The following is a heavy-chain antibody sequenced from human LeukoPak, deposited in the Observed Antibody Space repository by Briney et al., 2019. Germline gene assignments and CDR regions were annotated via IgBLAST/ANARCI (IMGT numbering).Heavy chain of an antibody. CDR3: ARDSGGYSYGTFDY. CDR2: ISSSSSTI. Sequence: GGSLRLSCAASGFTFSSYSMNWVRQAPGKGLEWVSYISSSSSTIYYADSVKGRFTISRDNSKNTLYLQMNSLRAEDTAVYYCARDSGGYSYGTFDYWGQGTLVTVSS. V-gene: IGHV3-48*01. CDR1: GFTFSSYS. J-gene: IGHJ4*02. D-gene: IGHD5-18*01.